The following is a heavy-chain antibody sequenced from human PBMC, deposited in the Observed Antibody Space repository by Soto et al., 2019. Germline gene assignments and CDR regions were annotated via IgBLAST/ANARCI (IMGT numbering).Heavy chain of an antibody. Sequence: SETLSLTCAVYGGSFSGYYWSRIRQPPGKGLEWIGEINHSGSTNYNPSLKSRVTISVDTSKNQFSLKLTSVTAADTAVYFCARRHGLDIAAYYWGQGILVTVSS. CDR2: INHSGST. V-gene: IGHV4-34*01. CDR1: GGSFSGYY. D-gene: IGHD3-10*01. J-gene: IGHJ4*02. CDR3: ARRHGLDIAAYY.